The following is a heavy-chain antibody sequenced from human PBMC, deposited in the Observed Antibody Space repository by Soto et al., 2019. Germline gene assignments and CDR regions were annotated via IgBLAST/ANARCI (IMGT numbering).Heavy chain of an antibody. CDR3: AGSGIVVVTVFQH. CDR1: GYTFTGYY. CDR2: INPKSGGT. Sequence: ASVKVSCKASGYTFTGYYIHWVRQAPGQGPEWMGWINPKSGGTKYAPKFQGRVTLTTDTSISTAYMELSSLRSDDTAVYYCAGSGIVVVTVFQHWGQGTLVTVSS. J-gene: IGHJ1*01. D-gene: IGHD2-21*02. V-gene: IGHV1-2*02.